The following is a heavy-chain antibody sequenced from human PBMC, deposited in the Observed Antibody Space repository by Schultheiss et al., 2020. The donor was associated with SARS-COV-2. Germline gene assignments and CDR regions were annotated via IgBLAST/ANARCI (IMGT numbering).Heavy chain of an antibody. J-gene: IGHJ4*02. D-gene: IGHD3-3*01. CDR1: GFTFSSYG. Sequence: GESLKISCAASGFTFSSYGMHWVRQAPGKGLEWVSAISGSGGSTYYADSVKGRFTISRDNSKNTLYLQMNSLRAEDTAVYYCAKDAYYDFWSGYSGEYWGQGTLVTVSS. V-gene: IGHV3-23*01. CDR3: AKDAYYDFWSGYSGEY. CDR2: ISGSGGST.